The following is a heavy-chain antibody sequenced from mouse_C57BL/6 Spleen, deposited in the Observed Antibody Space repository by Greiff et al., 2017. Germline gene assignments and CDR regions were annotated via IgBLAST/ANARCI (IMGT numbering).Heavy chain of an antibody. D-gene: IGHD1-1*01. CDR3: TPYYYGSSYRAMDY. Sequence: VQLQQSGAELVRPGASVKLSCTASGFNIKDYYMHWVKQRPEQGLEWIGRIDPEDGDTEYAPKFQGKATMTADTSSNTAYLQLSSLTSEDTAVYYCTPYYYGSSYRAMDYRGQGTSVTVSS. CDR1: GFNIKDYY. V-gene: IGHV14-1*01. CDR2: IDPEDGDT. J-gene: IGHJ4*01.